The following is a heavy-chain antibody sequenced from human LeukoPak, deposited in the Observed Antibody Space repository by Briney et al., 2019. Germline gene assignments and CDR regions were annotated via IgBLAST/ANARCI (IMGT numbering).Heavy chain of an antibody. CDR1: GFTVSSNY. Sequence: GGSLRLSCGASGFTVSSNYMSWVRQAPGKGLEWVSVIYSGGSTYYADSVKGRFTISRDNSKNTLYLQMNSLRAEDTAVYYCARFRGGSYYYYGMDVWGQGTTVTVSS. V-gene: IGHV3-66*01. CDR3: ARFRGGSYYYYGMDV. CDR2: IYSGGST. D-gene: IGHD3-16*01. J-gene: IGHJ6*02.